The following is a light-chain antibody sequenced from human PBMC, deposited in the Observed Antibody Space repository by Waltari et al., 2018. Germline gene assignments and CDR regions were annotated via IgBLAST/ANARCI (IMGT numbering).Light chain of an antibody. CDR2: HAS. CDR3: QQYVESPAT. V-gene: IGKV3-20*01. CDR1: QSVRIY. Sequence: EIVLTQSPGTVSLSPGDRATLSCWASQSVRIYLDWYQQKPGQAPRPLISHASTRATGIPDRFSASGSGTDFSLTISRLEPEDFAVYYCQQYVESPATFGQGTKVEIK. J-gene: IGKJ1*01.